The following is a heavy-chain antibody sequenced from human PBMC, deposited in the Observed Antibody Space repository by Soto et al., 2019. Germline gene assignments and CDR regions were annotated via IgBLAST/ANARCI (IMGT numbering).Heavy chain of an antibody. Sequence: GFPSFSFTASGFTFRNYAMIWVRQAPGKGLQWVSAISANGAYTYYADSVKGRFTVSRDNSVNALYLQMNSLRIEDTAVYYCAHPRGYGVFDAYDIWGQGTMVTVSS. J-gene: IGHJ3*02. V-gene: IGHV3-23*01. CDR1: GFTFRNYA. CDR3: AHPRGYGVFDAYDI. D-gene: IGHD2-8*01. CDR2: ISANGAYT.